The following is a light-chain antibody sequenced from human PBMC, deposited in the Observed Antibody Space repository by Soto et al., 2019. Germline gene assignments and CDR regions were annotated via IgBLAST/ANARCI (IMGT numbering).Light chain of an antibody. CDR2: KAS. CDR1: QSLSSW. V-gene: IGKV1-5*03. J-gene: IGKJ1*01. CDR3: QQYNSLWT. Sequence: IHTTQSPSTLSASVGARVTITCRASQSLSSWLAWYQQKPGKAPRLLIYKASSLESGVPSRFSGSGSGTEFTLTISSLQPDDFATYYCQQYNSLWTFGQGTKVDIK.